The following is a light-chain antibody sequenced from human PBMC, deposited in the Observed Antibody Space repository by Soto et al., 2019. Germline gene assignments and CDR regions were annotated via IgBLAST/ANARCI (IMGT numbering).Light chain of an antibody. J-gene: IGKJ1*01. CDR2: GAS. CDR1: QSVNSSY. Sequence: ESVLTQSPGTLSLSPGEKATLSCRASQSVNSSYLAWYQQKPGQAPRLLIYGASSRATCIPDRFSGSGSGTDFTLTVSRLEPEDFAVYYCQQFGSSSWTFGQGTKVEIK. CDR3: QQFGSSSWT. V-gene: IGKV3-20*01.